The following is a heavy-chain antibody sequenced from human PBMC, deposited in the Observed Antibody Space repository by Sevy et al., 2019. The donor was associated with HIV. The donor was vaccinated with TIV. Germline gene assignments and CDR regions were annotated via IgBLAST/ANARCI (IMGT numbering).Heavy chain of an antibody. CDR1: GYTFTSYD. Sequence: ASVKVSCKASGYTFTSYDINWVRQATGQGLEWMGWMNPNSGNTGYAQKFQGRVTITRNTSISTAYMELGSLRSEDTAVYYCARASTYYYDAFDIWGQGTMVTVSS. J-gene: IGHJ3*02. D-gene: IGHD3-10*01. CDR3: ARASTYYYDAFDI. CDR2: MNPNSGNT. V-gene: IGHV1-8*03.